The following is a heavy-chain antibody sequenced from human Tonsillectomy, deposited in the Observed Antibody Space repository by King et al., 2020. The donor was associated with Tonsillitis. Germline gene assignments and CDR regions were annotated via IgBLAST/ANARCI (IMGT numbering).Heavy chain of an antibody. Sequence: VQLQESGPGLVKPSETLSLTCTVSGGSISSYYWSWIRQPPGTGLEWIGYIYYSGSTNYNPSLTSRVTISVDTSKNKFSLRLTSVTAADTAVYYCARDVAFDYWGQGTLVTVSS. CDR2: IYYSGST. D-gene: IGHD5-12*01. J-gene: IGHJ4*02. V-gene: IGHV4-59*01. CDR3: ARDVAFDY. CDR1: GGSISSYY.